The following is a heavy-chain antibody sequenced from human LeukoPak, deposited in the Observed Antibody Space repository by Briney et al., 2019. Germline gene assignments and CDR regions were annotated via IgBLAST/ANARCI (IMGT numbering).Heavy chain of an antibody. V-gene: IGHV3-7*03. CDR1: GFTFSNAW. CDR3: AKASSSYGSGGFGFQPRGAFDI. J-gene: IGHJ3*02. CDR2: IKQDGSEK. Sequence: AGGSLRLSCAASGFTFSNAWMSWVRQAPGKGLEWVANIKQDGSEKYYVDSVKGRFTISRDNAKNSLYLQMNSLRAEDTAVYYCAKASSSYGSGGFGFQPRGAFDIWGQGTMVTVSS. D-gene: IGHD3-10*01.